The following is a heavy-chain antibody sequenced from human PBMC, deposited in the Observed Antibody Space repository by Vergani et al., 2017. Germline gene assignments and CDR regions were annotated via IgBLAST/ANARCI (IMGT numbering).Heavy chain of an antibody. Sequence: QVQLVQSGSELKKPGASVKFSCKASGYTFTIYAMNWVRQAPGQGLEWMGWLNTNTGNPTYAQSFTGRFVFSLDTSVSTAYLQISSLKAEDTAVYYCARGGWGQYGREGDYWGQGTLVTVSS. CDR3: ARGGWGQYGREGDY. V-gene: IGHV7-4-1*02. J-gene: IGHJ4*02. CDR2: LNTNTGNP. D-gene: IGHD2-15*01. CDR1: GYTFTIYA.